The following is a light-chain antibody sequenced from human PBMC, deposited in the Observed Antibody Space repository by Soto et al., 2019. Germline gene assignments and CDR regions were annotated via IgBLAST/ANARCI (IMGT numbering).Light chain of an antibody. V-gene: IGLV1-40*01. CDR1: SSYIGAGYD. J-gene: IGLJ3*02. CDR2: ANS. CDR3: QSYDSSLSGWV. Sequence: QSVLTQPPSVSGAPGQRVTISCTGSSSYIGAGYDVHWYQQLPGTAPKLLIYANSNRPSGVPDRFSGSKSGTSASLAITGLQAEDEADYYCQSYDSSLSGWVFGGGTQLPVL.